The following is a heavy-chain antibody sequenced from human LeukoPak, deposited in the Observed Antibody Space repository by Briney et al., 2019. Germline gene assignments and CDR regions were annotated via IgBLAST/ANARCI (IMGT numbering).Heavy chain of an antibody. D-gene: IGHD6-13*01. J-gene: IGHJ3*02. Sequence: GGSLRLSCAASGFTFSSYGMHWVRQAPGKGPEWVAVIWYDGSNKYYADSVKGRFTISRDNSKNTLYLQMNSLRAEDTAVYYCAKDQGSAAAGDAFDIWGQGTMVTVSS. CDR3: AKDQGSAAAGDAFDI. V-gene: IGHV3-33*06. CDR2: IWYDGSNK. CDR1: GFTFSSYG.